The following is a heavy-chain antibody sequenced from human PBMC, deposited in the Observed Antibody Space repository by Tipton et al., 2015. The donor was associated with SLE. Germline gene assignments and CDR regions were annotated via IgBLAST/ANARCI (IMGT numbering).Heavy chain of an antibody. J-gene: IGHJ6*03. Sequence: SLRLSCAASGFTFSNAWMSWVRQAPGKGLEWVGRIKSKTDGGTTDYAAPVKGRFTISRDDSKNTLYLQMNSLKTEDTAVYYCTTSEPAVTTAYYYMDVWGKGTTVTVSS. CDR1: GFTFSNAW. CDR2: IKSKTDGGTT. D-gene: IGHD4-17*01. V-gene: IGHV3-15*01. CDR3: TTSEPAVTTAYYYMDV.